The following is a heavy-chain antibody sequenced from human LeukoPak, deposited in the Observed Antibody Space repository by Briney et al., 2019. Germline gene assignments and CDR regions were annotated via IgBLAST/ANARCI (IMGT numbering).Heavy chain of an antibody. D-gene: IGHD6-13*01. CDR3: AKDLARWSVAAADRLYYYGMDV. V-gene: IGHV3-48*01. CDR1: GFAFSSYS. J-gene: IGHJ6*02. Sequence: GGSLRLSCAASGFAFSSYSMKWVRQAPGKGLEWVSYISSTSSTIYYAASVKGRFTISRDNAKNSLYLQMSSLRAEDTAVYYCAKDLARWSVAAADRLYYYGMDVWGQGTTVTVSS. CDR2: ISSTSSTI.